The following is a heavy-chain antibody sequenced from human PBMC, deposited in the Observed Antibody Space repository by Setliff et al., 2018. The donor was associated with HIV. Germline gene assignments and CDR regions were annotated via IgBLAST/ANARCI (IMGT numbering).Heavy chain of an antibody. Sequence: PGGSLRLSCAASGFTFSYYGVHWVRQAPGKGLDWVASILFDGTYKYYAASVKGRFTISRDNSKNTLFLQMGSLRTEDTAVYFCAKNLYSSIWSPLDYWGQGTLVTVS. D-gene: IGHD6-13*01. J-gene: IGHJ4*02. V-gene: IGHV3-30*02. CDR3: AKNLYSSIWSPLDY. CDR2: ILFDGTYK. CDR1: GFTFSYYG.